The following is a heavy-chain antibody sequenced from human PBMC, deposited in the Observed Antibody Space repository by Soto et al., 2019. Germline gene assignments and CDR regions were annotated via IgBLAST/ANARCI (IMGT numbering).Heavy chain of an antibody. Sequence: ASVKVSCKASGYIFSDYVISWVRQAPGQGLEWMGCFNGNNGHTYCAQKFQGRVTITTDTSTSTAYMELRSLRSDDTAVYYCARGRGNGDYGYYYYMDVWGKGTTVTVSS. CDR2: FNGNNGHT. D-gene: IGHD4-17*01. CDR1: GYIFSDYV. J-gene: IGHJ6*03. CDR3: ARGRGNGDYGYYYYMDV. V-gene: IGHV1-18*01.